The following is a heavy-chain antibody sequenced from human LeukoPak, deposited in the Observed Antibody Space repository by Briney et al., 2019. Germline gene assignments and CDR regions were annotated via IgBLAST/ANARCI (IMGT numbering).Heavy chain of an antibody. CDR2: IYYSGST. CDR1: GGSISGYY. V-gene: IGHV4-59*08. Sequence: PSETLSLTCTVSGGSISGYYWSWIRQPPGKGPEWIGYIYYSGSTNYNPSLKSRVTISVDTSKNQFSPKMNSVTAADTAVYYCARLASSGWSHCDYWGQGTLVTVSS. J-gene: IGHJ4*02. D-gene: IGHD6-19*01. CDR3: ARLASSGWSHCDY.